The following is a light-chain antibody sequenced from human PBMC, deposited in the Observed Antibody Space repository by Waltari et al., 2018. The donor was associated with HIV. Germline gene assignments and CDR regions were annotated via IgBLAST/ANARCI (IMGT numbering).Light chain of an antibody. Sequence: QSVLTQPPSVSGAPGQRVTISCTGSSSHIGANYDVHWYQQFPGTAPKLLLSGNNDRPSGVPDRFSGSRSGTSASLAITGLQADDEADYYCQSYDSSLSGSVVFGGGTKLTVL. V-gene: IGLV1-40*01. CDR1: SSHIGANYD. CDR2: GNN. J-gene: IGLJ2*01. CDR3: QSYDSSLSGSVV.